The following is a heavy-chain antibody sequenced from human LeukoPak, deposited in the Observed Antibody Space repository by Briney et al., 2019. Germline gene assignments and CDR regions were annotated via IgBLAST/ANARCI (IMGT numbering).Heavy chain of an antibody. J-gene: IGHJ3*02. CDR3: ARDSAAGFI. CDR1: GFTFSSYS. Sequence: GGSLRLSCAASGFTFSSYSMNWVRQAPGKGLEWVSVIYSGGSTYYADSVKGRFTISRDNSKNTLYLQMNSLRAEDTAVYYCARDSAAGFIWGQGTMVTVSS. V-gene: IGHV3-53*01. CDR2: IYSGGST. D-gene: IGHD6-13*01.